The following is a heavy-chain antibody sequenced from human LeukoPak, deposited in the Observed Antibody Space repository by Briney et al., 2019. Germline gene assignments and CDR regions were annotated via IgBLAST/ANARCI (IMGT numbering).Heavy chain of an antibody. CDR2: ISGSGGST. J-gene: IGHJ6*03. Sequence: GGSLRLSCAASGFTFSSYAMSWVRQAPGKGLEWVSAISGSGGSTYYADSVKGRFTISRDNSKNTLYLQMNSLRAEDTAVYYCAKDPQDYYYYYYMDVWGKGTTVTVSS. CDR1: GFTFSSYA. CDR3: AKDPQDYYYYYYMDV. V-gene: IGHV3-23*01.